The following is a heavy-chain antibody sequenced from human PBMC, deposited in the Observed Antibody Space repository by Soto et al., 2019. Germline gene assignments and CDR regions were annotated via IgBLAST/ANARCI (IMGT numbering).Heavy chain of an antibody. J-gene: IGHJ4*02. CDR1: GGSITSNSYY. CDR3: ARHGGTYFFDY. V-gene: IGHV4-39*01. Sequence: SETLSLTCAVSGGSITSNSYYWGWIRQPPGKGLEWVGSIYYSGNTYYNPSLQSRVAISLDTSQNQFSLKLSSVTAADTAVYYCARHGGTYFFDYWGQGTLVTVSS. CDR2: IYYSGNT. D-gene: IGHD1-26*01.